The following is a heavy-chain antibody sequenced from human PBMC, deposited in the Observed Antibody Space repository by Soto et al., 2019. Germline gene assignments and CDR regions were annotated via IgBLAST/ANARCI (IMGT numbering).Heavy chain of an antibody. D-gene: IGHD3-10*01. CDR2: ISGSGGST. V-gene: IGHV3-23*01. CDR1: GFTFSSYA. J-gene: IGHJ4*02. CDR3: AKVGSITMVRGVSSFDY. Sequence: GSLRLSCAASGFTFSSYAMSWVRQAPGKGLEWVSAISGSGGSTYYADSVKGRFTISRDNSKNTLYLQMNSLRAEDTAVYYCAKVGSITMVRGVSSFDYWGQGTLVTVSS.